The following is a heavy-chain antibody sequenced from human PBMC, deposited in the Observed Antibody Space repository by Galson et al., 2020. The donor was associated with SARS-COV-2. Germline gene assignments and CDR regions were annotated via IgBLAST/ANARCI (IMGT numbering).Heavy chain of an antibody. CDR2: MYNSGNT. Sequence: LRLSCSVSGASIGSDDYYWSWIRQHPGKGLEWIGYMYNSGNTYYNPSLKSRVSISGDTSKNQFSLKLRSVTAADTAVYHCARTGYIYGADAFDVWGQVTMVTVSS. CDR1: GASIGSDDYY. CDR3: ARTGYIYGADAFDV. D-gene: IGHD5-18*01. V-gene: IGHV4-31*03. J-gene: IGHJ3*01.